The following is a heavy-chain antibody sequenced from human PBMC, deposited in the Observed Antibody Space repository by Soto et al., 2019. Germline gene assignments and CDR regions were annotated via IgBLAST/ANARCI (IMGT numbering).Heavy chain of an antibody. D-gene: IGHD2-2*01. V-gene: IGHV3-74*01. J-gene: IGHJ5*02. CDR1: EFTLSNHW. CDR3: SREMPADH. CDR2: INSDGTRT. Sequence: EVQLVESGGGLVQPGGSLRLSCAASEFTLSNHWMHWVRQASGKGLVWVSGINSDGTRTNYADSVKGRFTISRDNTKNTLYLQMNSLRVEDTAVYYCSREMPADHWGQGTLVTVSS.